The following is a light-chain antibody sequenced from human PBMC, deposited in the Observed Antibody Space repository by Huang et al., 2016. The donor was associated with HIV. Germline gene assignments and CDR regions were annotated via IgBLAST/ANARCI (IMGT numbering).Light chain of an antibody. V-gene: IGKV3-15*01. CDR2: AAS. CDR1: QIVSSH. Sequence: ETVMTQSPVTLSVSPGDRASLSCRSSQIVSSHLAWYPQKPGQAPRLLISAASTRATGVPARFSGSGAGTEFTLTISTLQSEDSAFYYCQQYNDFRSTFGPGTRVEIK. J-gene: IGKJ3*01. CDR3: QQYNDFRST.